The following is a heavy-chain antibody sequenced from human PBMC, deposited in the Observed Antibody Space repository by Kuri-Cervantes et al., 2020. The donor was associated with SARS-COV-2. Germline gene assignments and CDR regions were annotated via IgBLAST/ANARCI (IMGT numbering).Heavy chain of an antibody. Sequence: LSLTCAASGFTFSSYAMSWVRQAPGKGLEWVANIKQDGSEKYYVDSVKGRFTISRDNAKNSLYLQMNSLRAEDTAVYYCAREAFGYCSGGSCYSHYWGQGTLVTVSS. V-gene: IGHV3-7*01. CDR1: GFTFSSYA. D-gene: IGHD2-15*01. J-gene: IGHJ4*02. CDR3: AREAFGYCSGGSCYSHY. CDR2: IKQDGSEK.